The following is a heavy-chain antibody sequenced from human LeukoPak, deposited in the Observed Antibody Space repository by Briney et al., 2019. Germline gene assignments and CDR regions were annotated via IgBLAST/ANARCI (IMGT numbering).Heavy chain of an antibody. J-gene: IGHJ6*03. CDR2: IIPIFGTA. CDR3: AGFISGSGRNYYYYYMDV. Sequence: ASVKVSCKASGGTFSSYAISWVRQAPGQGLEWMGGIIPIFGTANYAQKFQGRVTITADRSTSTAYMELSSLRSEDTAVYYCAGFISGSGRNYYYYYMDVWGKGTTVTVSS. D-gene: IGHD3-22*01. CDR1: GGTFSSYA. V-gene: IGHV1-69*06.